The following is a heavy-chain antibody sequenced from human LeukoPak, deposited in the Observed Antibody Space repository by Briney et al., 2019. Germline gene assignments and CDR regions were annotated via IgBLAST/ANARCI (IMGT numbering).Heavy chain of an antibody. D-gene: IGHD2-2*01. J-gene: IGHJ5*02. CDR3: ARGQDIVVVPAAIWFDP. CDR2: IYHSGST. Sequence: PSGTLSLTCAVSGGSISSSNWWSWVRQPPGKGLEWIGEIYHSGSTNYNPSLKSRVTISVDKSKNQFSLKLSFVTAADTAVYYCARGQDIVVVPAAIWFDPWGQGTLVTVSS. CDR1: GGSISSSNW. V-gene: IGHV4-4*02.